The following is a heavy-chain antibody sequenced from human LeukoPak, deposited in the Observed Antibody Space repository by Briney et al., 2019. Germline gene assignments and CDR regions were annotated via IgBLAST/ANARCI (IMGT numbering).Heavy chain of an antibody. CDR2: ISAYNGNT. V-gene: IGHV1-18*01. CDR3: AGSRAKGSNWNTDY. CDR1: GYTFTSYG. J-gene: IGHJ4*02. Sequence: ASVKVSCKASGYTFTSYGISWVRQAPGQGLEWMGWISAYNGNTNYAQKLQGRVTMTTDTSTSTAYMELRSLRSGDTAVYYCAGSRAKGSNWNTDYWGQGTLVTVSS. D-gene: IGHD1/OR15-1a*01.